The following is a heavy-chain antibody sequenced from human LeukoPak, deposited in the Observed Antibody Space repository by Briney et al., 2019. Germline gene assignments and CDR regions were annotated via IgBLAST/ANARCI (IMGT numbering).Heavy chain of an antibody. CDR3: AIANGPVGTVVAATGVFGY. D-gene: IGHD2-15*01. CDR2: ISDYDEKT. Sequence: GGSLRLSCAASGIYDMSWVRQAPGQGLEWVSSISDYDEKTYYADSVKGRFTMSRDNSRNTLYLQMNNLRAEDTAVYYCAIANGPVGTVVAATGVFGYWGQGTLVTVSS. J-gene: IGHJ4*02. V-gene: IGHV3-23*01. CDR1: GIYD.